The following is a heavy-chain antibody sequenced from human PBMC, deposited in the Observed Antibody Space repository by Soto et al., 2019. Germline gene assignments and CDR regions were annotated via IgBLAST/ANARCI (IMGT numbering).Heavy chain of an antibody. D-gene: IGHD3-16*01. CDR1: GFTFTNYG. Sequence: QVQLVQSGAEVKKPGASVKVSCKASGFTFTNYGITWLRQAPGQGLEWMGWVSAYNGYTNYAQNLQGRVTMTKVTSTSTAYMDLRSLSSDDTAVYYCARSAPRTIWYMDVWGEGTTVTVSS. CDR3: ARSAPRTIWYMDV. CDR2: VSAYNGYT. J-gene: IGHJ6*03. V-gene: IGHV1-18*01.